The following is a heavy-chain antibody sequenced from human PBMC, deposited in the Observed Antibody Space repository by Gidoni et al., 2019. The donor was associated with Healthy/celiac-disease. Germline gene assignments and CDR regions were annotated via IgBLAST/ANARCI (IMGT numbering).Heavy chain of an antibody. CDR2: IWYDGSNK. D-gene: IGHD1-26*01. V-gene: IGHV3-33*01. CDR1: SYG. J-gene: IGHJ4*02. CDR3: ARDGKELKVVATGWIDY. Sequence: SYGMHWVRQAPGKGLEWVAVIWYDGSNKYYADSVKGRFTISRDNSKNTLYLQMNSLRAEDTAVYYCARDGKELKVVATGWIDYWGQGTLVTVSS.